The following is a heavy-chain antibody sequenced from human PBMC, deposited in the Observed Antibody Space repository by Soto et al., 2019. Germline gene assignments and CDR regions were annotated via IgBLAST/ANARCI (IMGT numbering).Heavy chain of an antibody. J-gene: IGHJ3*02. D-gene: IGHD2-15*01. Sequence: PGGSLRLSCAASGFTFSSYGMHWVRQAPGKGLEWVAVISYDGSNKYYADSVKGRFTISRDNSKNTLYLQMNSLRAEDTAVYYCAKIVVVVAASHDAFDIWGQGTMVTVSS. CDR3: AKIVVVVAASHDAFDI. CDR1: GFTFSSYG. V-gene: IGHV3-30*18. CDR2: ISYDGSNK.